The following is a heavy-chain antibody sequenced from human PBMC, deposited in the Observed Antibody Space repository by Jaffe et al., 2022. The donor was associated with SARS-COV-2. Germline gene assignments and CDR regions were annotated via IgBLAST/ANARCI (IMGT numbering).Heavy chain of an antibody. D-gene: IGHD3-22*01. V-gene: IGHV4-61*02. CDR1: GGSISSGSYY. CDR3: ASFSGYYDSSGYSSYYYGMDV. J-gene: IGHJ6*02. Sequence: QVQLQESGPGLVKPSQTLSLTCTVSGGSISSGSYYWSWIRQPAGKGLEWIGRIYTSGSTNYNPSLKSRVTISVDTSKNQFSLKLSSVTAADTAVYYCASFSGYYDSSGYSSYYYGMDVWGQGTTVTVSS. CDR2: IYTSGST.